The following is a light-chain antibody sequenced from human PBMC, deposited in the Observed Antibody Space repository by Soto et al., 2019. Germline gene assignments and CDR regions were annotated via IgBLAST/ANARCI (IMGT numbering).Light chain of an antibody. CDR2: EAS. CDR3: QQRSNWPLT. J-gene: IGKJ4*01. CDR1: QSVSSY. V-gene: IGKV3-11*01. Sequence: EIVLTQSPATLSLSPGERATLSCRASQSVSSYLAWYQQRPGQAPRLLMYEASNRATGIPARFSGSGSGTDFTLTISSLEPEDFALYYCQQRSNWPLTFGGGTKVEI.